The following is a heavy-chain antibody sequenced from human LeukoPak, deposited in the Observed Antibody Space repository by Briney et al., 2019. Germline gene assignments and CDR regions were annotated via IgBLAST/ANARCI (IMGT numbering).Heavy chain of an antibody. CDR2: ITAYNGNK. D-gene: IGHD3-10*01. CDR3: ARGHHYGSGPSYWYFDL. J-gene: IGHJ2*01. V-gene: IGHV1-18*01. CDR1: GYIFADYG. Sequence: ASVKVSCKGSGYIFADYGISRVRQSPGQGLEWMAWITAYNGNKHFRQNLQGRVTVTADTSTDTVYMELRNLTSDDTAVYYCARGHHYGSGPSYWYFDLWGRGTLVTVSS.